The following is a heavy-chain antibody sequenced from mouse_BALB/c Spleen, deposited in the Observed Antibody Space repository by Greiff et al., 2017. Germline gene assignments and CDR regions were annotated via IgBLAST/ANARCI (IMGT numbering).Heavy chain of an antibody. J-gene: IGHJ3*01. V-gene: IGHV1-5*01. CDR1: GYSFTSYW. CDR3: TRGYGNYVDY. Sequence: VQLQQSGTVLARPGASVKMSCKASGYSFTSYWMHWVKQRPGQGLEWIGAIYPGNSDTSYNQKFKGKAKLTAVISASTAYMELSSLTNEDSAVYYCTRGYGNYVDYWGQGTLVTVSA. D-gene: IGHD2-10*02. CDR2: IYPGNSDT.